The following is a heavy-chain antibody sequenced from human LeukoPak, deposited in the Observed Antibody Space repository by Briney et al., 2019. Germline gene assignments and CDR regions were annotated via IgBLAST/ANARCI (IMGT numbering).Heavy chain of an antibody. Sequence: PSETLSLTCAVSGGSXSXTTSYXXXXXQTPGKGLEWIGRIYYSGSTFYNPPVTSRVTISVDTSKNQFSLRLSSVTAADTAVYYCARHGSTDYFDYWGQGTLVTVSS. V-gene: IGHV4-39*01. CDR1: GGSXSXTTSY. D-gene: IGHD2-2*03. CDR3: ARHGSTDYFDY. CDR2: IYYSGST. J-gene: IGHJ4*02.